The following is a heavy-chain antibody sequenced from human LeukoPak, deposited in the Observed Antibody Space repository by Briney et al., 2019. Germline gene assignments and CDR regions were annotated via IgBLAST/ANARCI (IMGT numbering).Heavy chain of an antibody. J-gene: IGHJ4*02. Sequence: SETLSLTCAVYGGSFSGYYWSWIRQPPGKGLEWIGEINHSGSTNYNPSLKSRVTISVDTSKNQFSPKLSSVTAADTAVYYCARGVYDILPRYYFDYWGQGTLVTVSS. D-gene: IGHD3-9*01. V-gene: IGHV4-34*01. CDR3: ARGVYDILPRYYFDY. CDR1: GGSFSGYY. CDR2: INHSGST.